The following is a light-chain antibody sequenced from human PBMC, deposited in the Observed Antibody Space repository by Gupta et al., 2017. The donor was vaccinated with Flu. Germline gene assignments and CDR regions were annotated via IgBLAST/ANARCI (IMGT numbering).Light chain of an antibody. J-gene: IGKJ4*02. CDR3: LARYNWTQGGT. Sequence: VLTQSPATLSLSPGDSATLSCRASQSIGIFLAWYQQRSGQSPRLLISDASNRAAGIPARFSGSGCGTDFTLTISSLEPEDFALYDCLARYNWTQGGTFGGGTKVEIK. V-gene: IGKV3-11*01. CDR1: QSIGIF. CDR2: DAS.